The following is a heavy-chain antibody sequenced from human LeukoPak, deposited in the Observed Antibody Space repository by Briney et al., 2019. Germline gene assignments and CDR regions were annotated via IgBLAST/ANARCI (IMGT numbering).Heavy chain of an antibody. V-gene: IGHV3-48*01. CDR2: IGSRSSTI. D-gene: IGHD1-1*01. CDR3: ARWGTTGTTGDY. Sequence: GESLKISCAASGFTVSSYSMNWVRQAPGKGLEWVSYIGSRSSTIYYADSVKGRFTISRDNAKNSLYLQMNSLRAEDTAVYYCARWGTTGTTGDYWGQGTLVTVSS. CDR1: GFTVSSYS. J-gene: IGHJ4*02.